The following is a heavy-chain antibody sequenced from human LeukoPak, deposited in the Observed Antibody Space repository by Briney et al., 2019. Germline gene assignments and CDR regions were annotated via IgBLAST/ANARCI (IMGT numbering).Heavy chain of an antibody. D-gene: IGHD6-6*01. V-gene: IGHV1-69*05. CDR3: ASATRSIAARPHFDY. CDR1: GGTFSSYA. J-gene: IGHJ4*02. CDR2: IIPIFGTA. Sequence: SVKVSCKASGGTFSSYAIIWVRQAPGQGLEWMGGIIPIFGTANYAQKFQGRVTITTDESTSTAYMELSSLRSEDTAVYYCASATRSIAARPHFDYWGQGTLVTVSS.